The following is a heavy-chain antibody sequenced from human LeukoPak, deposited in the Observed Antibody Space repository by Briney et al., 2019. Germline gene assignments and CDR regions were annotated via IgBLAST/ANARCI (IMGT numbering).Heavy chain of an antibody. V-gene: IGHV3-15*01. CDR2: IKSKTDGGTT. CDR3: TTEQLGASDY. Sequence: KPGGSLRLSCAASGFTFSSYSMSWVRQAPGKGLEWVGRIKSKTDGGTTDYAAPVKGRFTISRDDSKNTLYLQMNSLKTEDTAVYYCTTEQLGASDYWGQGTLVTVSS. CDR1: GFTFSSYS. D-gene: IGHD1-1*01. J-gene: IGHJ4*02.